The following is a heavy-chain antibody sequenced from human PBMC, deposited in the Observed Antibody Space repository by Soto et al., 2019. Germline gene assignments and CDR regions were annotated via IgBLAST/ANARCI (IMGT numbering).Heavy chain of an antibody. Sequence: QVQLVQSGAEVKKPGSSVKVSCKASGGTFSSYAISWMRQAPGQGLEWMGGIIPIFGTANYAQKFQGRVTITADEYTITAYMELSSLRSEDTAVYYCARDQIEMATITSTDDYGMDVWGQGTTVTVSS. V-gene: IGHV1-69*01. CDR1: GGTFSSYA. D-gene: IGHD5-12*01. CDR2: IIPIFGTA. CDR3: ARDQIEMATITSTDDYGMDV. J-gene: IGHJ6*02.